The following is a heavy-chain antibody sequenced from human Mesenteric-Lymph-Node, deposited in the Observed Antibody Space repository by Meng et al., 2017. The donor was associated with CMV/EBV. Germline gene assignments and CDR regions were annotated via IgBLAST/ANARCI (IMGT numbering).Heavy chain of an antibody. CDR1: GYTFTGYY. V-gene: IGHV1-2*02. Sequence: SCKASGYTFTGYYRHWVRQAPGQGLEWMGWINPNSGGTNYAQKFQGRVTMTRDTSISTAYMELSRLRSDDTAVYYCARPPKHSYGYDYWGQGTLVTVSS. J-gene: IGHJ4*02. CDR2: INPNSGGT. CDR3: ARPPKHSYGYDY. D-gene: IGHD5-18*01.